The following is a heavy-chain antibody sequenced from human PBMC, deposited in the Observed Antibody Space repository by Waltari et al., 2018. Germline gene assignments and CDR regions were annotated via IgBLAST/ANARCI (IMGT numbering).Heavy chain of an antibody. CDR2: ISYDGSNK. V-gene: IGHV3-30-3*01. Sequence: QVQLVESGGGVVQPGRSLRLSCAASGFTFSSYAMHWVRQAPGKGLEWGAVISYDGSNKYYADSVKGRFTISRDNSKNTLYLQMNSLRAEDTAVYYCARDRTVTTTYYYGMDVWGQGTTVTVSS. CDR3: ARDRTVTTTYYYGMDV. J-gene: IGHJ6*02. CDR1: GFTFSSYA. D-gene: IGHD4-17*01.